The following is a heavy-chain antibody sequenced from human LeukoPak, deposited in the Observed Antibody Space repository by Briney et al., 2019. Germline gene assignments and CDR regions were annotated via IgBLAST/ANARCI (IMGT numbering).Heavy chain of an antibody. CDR2: ISGSGGST. CDR1: GFTFSSYA. J-gene: IGHJ4*02. Sequence: PGGSLRLSCAASGFTFSSYAMSWVRQAPGKGVEWVSVISGSGGSTHYADSVKGRFTITRDNSKNTLYLQMNSLRAEDTAVYYCAKRNTVTTKYFEYWGQGTLVTVSS. D-gene: IGHD4-17*01. CDR3: AKRNTVTTKYFEY. V-gene: IGHV3-23*01.